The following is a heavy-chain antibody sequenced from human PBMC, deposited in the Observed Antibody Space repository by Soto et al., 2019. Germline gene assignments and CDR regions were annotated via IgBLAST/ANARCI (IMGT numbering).Heavy chain of an antibody. V-gene: IGHV4-59*01. CDR1: GGSISSNY. D-gene: IGHD6-13*01. CDR2: VYNSGST. Sequence: SETLSLTCTVSGGSISSNYWTWIRQPPGKGLEWIGYVYNSGSTNYNPSLKSRVTISEDTSKSQFSLKVNSMTAADAAVYYCARYRREAVAGYTLDNWGQGILVTVS. CDR3: ARYRREAVAGYTLDN. J-gene: IGHJ4*02.